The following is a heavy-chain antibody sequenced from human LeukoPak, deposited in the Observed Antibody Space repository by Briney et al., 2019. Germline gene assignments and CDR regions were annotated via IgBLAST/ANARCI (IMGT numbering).Heavy chain of an antibody. D-gene: IGHD3-22*01. V-gene: IGHV3-48*01. J-gene: IGHJ4*02. CDR3: TTFYYCDSGGYYYFDY. CDR1: GFTFSYYS. Sequence: PGGSLRLSCAASGFTFSYYSINWVRQAPGKGLEWVSYIPSTGSPIYYADSVKGRFTASRDSAKNSLYLQMSSLRAEDTAVYYCTTFYYCDSGGYYYFDYWGQGTLVTVSS. CDR2: IPSTGSPI.